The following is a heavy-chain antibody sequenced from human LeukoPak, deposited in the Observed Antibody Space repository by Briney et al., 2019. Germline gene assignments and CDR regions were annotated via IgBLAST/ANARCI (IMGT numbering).Heavy chain of an antibody. CDR3: AKVRTYYYDSSGYYYFDY. J-gene: IGHJ4*02. V-gene: IGHV3-23*01. CDR2: ISGSGGST. D-gene: IGHD3-22*01. Sequence: GGSLRLSCAASGFTFSSYAMSWVRQAPGKGLEWVSAISGSGGSTYYADSVKGRFTISRDNSKYTLYLQMNSLRAEDTAVYYCAKVRTYYYDSSGYYYFDYWGQGTLVTVSS. CDR1: GFTFSSYA.